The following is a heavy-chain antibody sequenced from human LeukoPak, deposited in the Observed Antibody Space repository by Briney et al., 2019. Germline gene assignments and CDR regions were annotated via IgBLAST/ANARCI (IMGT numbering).Heavy chain of an antibody. Sequence: SETLSLTCTVSGGSISSYYWSWIRQPPGEGLEWIGYIYYSGSTNYNPSLKSRVTISVDTSKNQFSLKLSSVTAADTAVYYCATARGVYYGSGSIYYYGMDVCGQGTTVTVSS. V-gene: IGHV4-59*01. CDR1: GGSISSYY. D-gene: IGHD3-10*01. J-gene: IGHJ6*02. CDR3: ATARGVYYGSGSIYYYGMDV. CDR2: IYYSGST.